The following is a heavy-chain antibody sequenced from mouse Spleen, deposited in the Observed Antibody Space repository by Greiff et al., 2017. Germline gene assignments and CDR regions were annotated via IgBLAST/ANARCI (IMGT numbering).Heavy chain of an antibody. CDR2: FYPGSGSI. D-gene: IGHD2-3*01. J-gene: IGHJ3*01. CDR3: ARHEEDGPWFAY. V-gene: IGHV1-62-2*01. Sequence: QVHVKQSGAELVKPGASVKLSCKASGYTFTEYTIHWVKQRSGQGLEWIGWFYPGSGSIKYNEKFKDKATLTADKSSSTVYMELSRLTSEDSAVYVCARHEEDGPWFAYWGQGTLVTVSA. CDR1: GYTFTEYT.